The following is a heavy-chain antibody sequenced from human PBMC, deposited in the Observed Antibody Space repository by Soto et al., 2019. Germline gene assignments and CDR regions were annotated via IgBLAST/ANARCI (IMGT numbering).Heavy chain of an antibody. CDR3: ARGPAYIDGWRTFDL. V-gene: IGHV4-61*08. D-gene: IGHD6-19*01. CDR1: DDSFRGAEYY. CDR2: TYHNGDT. Sequence: SETLSLTCTVSDDSFRGAEYYWSWIRQPLGKGPEWIGYTYHNGDTKYNPALRSRVTMSEDTSKNPFSLRLSSVTAADTAVYFWARGPAYIDGWRTFDLWGRGILVTVSS. J-gene: IGHJ4*02.